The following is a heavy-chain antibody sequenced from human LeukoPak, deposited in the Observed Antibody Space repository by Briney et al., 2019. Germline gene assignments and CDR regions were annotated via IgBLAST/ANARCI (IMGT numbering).Heavy chain of an antibody. CDR1: GGSFSGYY. Sequence: PSETLSLTCAVYGGSFSGYYWSWIRQPPGKGLEWIGEINHSGSTNYNPSLKSRVTISVDTSKNQFSLKLSSVTAADTAVYYCVQSGYIAEYFQHWGQGTLVTVSS. J-gene: IGHJ1*01. V-gene: IGHV4-34*01. D-gene: IGHD3-3*01. CDR2: INHSGST. CDR3: VQSGYIAEYFQH.